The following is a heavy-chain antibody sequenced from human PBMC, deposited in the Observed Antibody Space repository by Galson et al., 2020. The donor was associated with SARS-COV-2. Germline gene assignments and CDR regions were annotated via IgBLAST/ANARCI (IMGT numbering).Heavy chain of an antibody. CDR3: ARERGYSYETAYFDY. CDR1: GFTFSSYG. J-gene: IGHJ4*02. CDR2: IWYDGSNK. V-gene: IGHV3-33*01. Sequence: TGGSLRLSCAASGFTFSSYGMHWVRQAPGKGLEWVAVIWYDGSNKYYADSVKGRFTISRDNSKNTLYLQMNSLRAEDTAVYYCARERGYSYETAYFDYWGQGTLVTVSS. D-gene: IGHD5-18*01.